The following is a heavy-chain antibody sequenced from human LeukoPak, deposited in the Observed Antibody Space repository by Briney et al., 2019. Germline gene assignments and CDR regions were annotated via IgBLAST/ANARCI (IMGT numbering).Heavy chain of an antibody. CDR2: IYSGST. V-gene: IGHV4-39*01. J-gene: IGHJ4*02. Sequence: PSETLSLTCTVSGGSISSSSYYWGWVRQPPGKGLGWIANIYSGSTYYSPSLRSRVTISVDTSKNQFSLKMTSVTAADTAVYYCARHASVSGNWPRPLDYWGQGSLVTVSS. D-gene: IGHD3-3*01. CDR3: ARHASVSGNWPRPLDY. CDR1: GGSISSSSYY.